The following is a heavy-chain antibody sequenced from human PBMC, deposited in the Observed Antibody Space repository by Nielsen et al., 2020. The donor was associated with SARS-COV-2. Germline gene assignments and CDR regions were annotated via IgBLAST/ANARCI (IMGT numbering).Heavy chain of an antibody. J-gene: IGHJ5*02. V-gene: IGHV5-51*01. D-gene: IGHD3-22*01. CDR3: ASLRDYYDSSRDWFDP. Sequence: KVSCKGSGYAFDNYWIAWARQMPGKGLEWMGIIYPDDSDTIYSPSFQGQVTFSADKSTNTAYLQWNSLKASDTAMYYCASLRDYYDSSRDWFDPWGQGTLVTVSS. CDR1: GYAFDNYW. CDR2: IYPDDSDT.